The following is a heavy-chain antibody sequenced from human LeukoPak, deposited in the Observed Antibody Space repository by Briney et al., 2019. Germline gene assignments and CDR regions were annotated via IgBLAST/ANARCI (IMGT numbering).Heavy chain of an antibody. CDR2: INHSGST. Sequence: GSLRLSCAASGFTFSSYAMSWIRQPPGKGLEWIGEINHSGSTNYNPSLKSRVTISVDTSKNQFSLKLSSVTAADTAVYYCARGRRVRHDYGDYPYYFDYWGQGTLVTVSS. CDR3: ARGRRVRHDYGDYPYYFDY. CDR1: GFTFSSYA. V-gene: IGHV4-34*01. D-gene: IGHD4-17*01. J-gene: IGHJ4*02.